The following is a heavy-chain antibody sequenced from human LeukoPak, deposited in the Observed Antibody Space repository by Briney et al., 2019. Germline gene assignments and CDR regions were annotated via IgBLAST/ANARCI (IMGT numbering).Heavy chain of an antibody. CDR2: IIPIFGTA. Sequence: ASVKVSCKASGGTFSSYAISWVRQAPGQGLEWMGGIIPIFGTANYAQKFQGRVTITADESTSTAYMELSSLRSEDTAVYYCARGVELYRLHYGMDVWGQGTTVTVSS. D-gene: IGHD3-16*02. V-gene: IGHV1-69*13. CDR3: ARGVELYRLHYGMDV. CDR1: GGTFSSYA. J-gene: IGHJ6*02.